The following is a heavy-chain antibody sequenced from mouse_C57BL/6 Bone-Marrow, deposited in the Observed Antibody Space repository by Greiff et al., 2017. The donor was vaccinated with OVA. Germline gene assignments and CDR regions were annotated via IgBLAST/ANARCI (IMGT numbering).Heavy chain of an antibody. D-gene: IGHD3-2*02. V-gene: IGHV14-4*01. Sequence: VQLQQSGAELVRPGASVKLSCTASGFNIKDDYMHWVKQRPEQGLEWIGWIDPENGDTEYASKFQGKATITADTSSNTAYLQLSSLTSEDTAVYYCTLDSSGSYYAMDYWGQGTSVTVSS. J-gene: IGHJ4*01. CDR1: GFNIKDDY. CDR2: IDPENGDT. CDR3: TLDSSGSYYAMDY.